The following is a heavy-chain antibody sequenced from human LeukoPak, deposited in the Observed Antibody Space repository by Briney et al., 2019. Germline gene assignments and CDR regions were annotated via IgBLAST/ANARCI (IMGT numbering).Heavy chain of an antibody. CDR2: IYYSGST. Sequence: SETLSLTWSVSGGSISSDNWNWIRQPPEKGLEWIGYIYYSGSTYYNPSLKSRVTISVDTSKNQFSLKLSSVTTADTAVYYCARRSWAARDAFDIWGQGTTVTVSS. J-gene: IGHJ3*02. D-gene: IGHD3-16*01. CDR3: ARRSWAARDAFDI. CDR1: GGSISSDN. V-gene: IGHV4-59*01.